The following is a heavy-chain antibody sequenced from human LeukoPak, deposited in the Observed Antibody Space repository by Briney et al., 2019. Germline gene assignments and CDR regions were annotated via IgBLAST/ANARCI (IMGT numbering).Heavy chain of an antibody. J-gene: IGHJ6*03. CDR3: ARGVYDGKDYYYYYMDV. CDR1: GYTFTSYG. Sequence: ASVKVSCKASGYTFTSYGISWVRQAPGQGLEWMGWISAYNGNTNYAQKLQGRVTMTTDTSTSTAYMELRSLRSDDTAVYYCARGVYDGKDYYYYYMDVWGKGTTVTVSS. CDR2: ISAYNGNT. V-gene: IGHV1-18*01. D-gene: IGHD2/OR15-2a*01.